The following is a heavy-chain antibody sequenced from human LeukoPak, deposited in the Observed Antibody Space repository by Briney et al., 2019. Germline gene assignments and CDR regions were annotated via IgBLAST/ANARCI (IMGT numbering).Heavy chain of an antibody. CDR3: AREQWLVRQFDY. V-gene: IGHV3-48*03. CDR1: GFTFSSYE. D-gene: IGHD6-19*01. CDR2: ISSSGSTI. J-gene: IGHJ4*02. Sequence: GGSLRLSCAASGFTFSSYEMNWVRQAPGKGLEWVSYISSSGSTIYYADSVKGRSTISRDNAKNSLYLQMNSLRAEDTAVYYCAREQWLVRQFDYWGQGTLVTVSS.